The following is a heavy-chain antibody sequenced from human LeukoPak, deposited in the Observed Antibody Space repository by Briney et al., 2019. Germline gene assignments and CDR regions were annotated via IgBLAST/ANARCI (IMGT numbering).Heavy chain of an antibody. CDR1: GYTFTGYY. CDR3: VRGSGIIDY. CDR2: IIPIFGTA. D-gene: IGHD3-10*01. J-gene: IGHJ4*02. V-gene: IGHV1-69*05. Sequence: SVKVSCKASGYTFTGYYMHWVRQAPGQGLEWMGGIIPIFGTANYAQKFQGRVTITTDESTSTAYMELSSLRSEDTAVYYCVRGSGIIDYWGQGTLVTVSS.